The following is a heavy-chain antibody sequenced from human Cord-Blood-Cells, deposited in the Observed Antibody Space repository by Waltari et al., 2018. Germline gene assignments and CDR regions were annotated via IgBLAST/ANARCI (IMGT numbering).Heavy chain of an antibody. CDR2: IHYRGGT. D-gene: IGHD2-2*01. V-gene: IGHV4-39*01. CDR3: GSAAAFLIDY. CDR1: AGSTRSSSHY. Sequence: QLQLQESGPGPVKPSETLSLTCTVPAGSTRSSSHYWGWVRQPPGKGLEWNGRIHYRGGTYGSPSVKSRVTIAVDTSKSQFSLELSSVTAADTAVYYCGSAAAFLIDYWGQGTLVTVSS. J-gene: IGHJ4*02.